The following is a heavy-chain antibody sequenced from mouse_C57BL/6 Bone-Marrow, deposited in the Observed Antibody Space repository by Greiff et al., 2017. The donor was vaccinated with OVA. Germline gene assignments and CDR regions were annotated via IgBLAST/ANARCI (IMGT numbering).Heavy chain of an antibody. CDR1: GFTFSSYG. V-gene: IGHV5-6*01. J-gene: IGHJ3*01. Sequence: EVHLVESGGDLVKPGGSLKLSCAASGFTFSSYGMSWVRQTPDKRLEWVATISSGGSYTYYPDSVKGRFTISRDNAKNTLYLKMSSLKSEDTAMYYCARHLLSGFAYWGQGTLVTVSA. CDR2: ISSGGSYT. CDR3: ARHLLSGFAY.